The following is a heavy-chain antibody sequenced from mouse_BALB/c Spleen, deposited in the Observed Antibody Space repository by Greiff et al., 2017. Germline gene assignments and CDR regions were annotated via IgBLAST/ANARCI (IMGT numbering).Heavy chain of an antibody. CDR3: ARGTTGDY. J-gene: IGHJ2*01. V-gene: IGHV5-6-5*01. CDR1: GFTFSSYA. Sequence: EVQGVESGGGLVKPGGSLKLSCAASGFTFSSYAMSWVRQTPEKRLEWVASISSGGSTYYPDSVKGRFTISRDNARNILYLQMSSLRSEDTAMYYCARGTTGDYWGQGTTLTVSS. D-gene: IGHD1-1*01. CDR2: ISSGGST.